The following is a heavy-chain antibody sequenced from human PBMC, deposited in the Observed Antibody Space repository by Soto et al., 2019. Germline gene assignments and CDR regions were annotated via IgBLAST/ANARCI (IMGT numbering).Heavy chain of an antibody. Sequence: SVKVSCKASGFTFTSSAVQWVRQARGQRLEWIGWIVVGSGNTNYAQKFQERVTITRDMSISTAYMELSSLRSEDTAVYYCAAWKTMIVVDNWFDPWGQGTLVTVSS. CDR2: IVVGSGNT. J-gene: IGHJ5*02. D-gene: IGHD3-22*01. CDR3: AAWKTMIVVDNWFDP. CDR1: GFTFTSSA. V-gene: IGHV1-58*01.